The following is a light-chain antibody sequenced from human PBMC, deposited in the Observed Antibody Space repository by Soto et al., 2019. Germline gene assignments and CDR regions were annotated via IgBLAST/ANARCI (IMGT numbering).Light chain of an antibody. CDR2: CAS. V-gene: IGKV3D-15*01. Sequence: GVSISVAALSLSTRERATLSCRASQSVSNNYLAWYQQKPGQAPRLLIYCASNRATGIPDRFSGSGSGTEFTLTISSLQSEDFALYCCQQYTNWPRTFGQGTKAAI. CDR1: QSVSNN. CDR3: QQYTNWPRT. J-gene: IGKJ1*01.